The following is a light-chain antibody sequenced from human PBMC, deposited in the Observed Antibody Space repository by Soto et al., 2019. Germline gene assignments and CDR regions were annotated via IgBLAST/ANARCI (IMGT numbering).Light chain of an antibody. CDR3: SSYTSSSTWV. J-gene: IGLJ3*02. CDR1: SSDVGGYSY. Sequence: QSALTQPASVSGSPGQSITFSCTATSSDVGGYSYVSWYQQHPGKAPKLMIYEVSNRPSGVSDRFSGSKSGNTASLTISGLQAEDEADYYCSSYTSSSTWVFGGGTKLTVL. CDR2: EVS. V-gene: IGLV2-14*01.